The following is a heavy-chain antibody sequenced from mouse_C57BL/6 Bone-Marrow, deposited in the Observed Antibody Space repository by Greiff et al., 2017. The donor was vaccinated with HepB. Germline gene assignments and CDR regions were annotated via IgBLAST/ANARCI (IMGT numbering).Heavy chain of an antibody. CDR3: ARAYYPWFAY. CDR1: GYSITSGYY. CDR2: ISYDGSN. D-gene: IGHD1-1*02. J-gene: IGHJ3*01. Sequence: EVQLQQSGPGLVKPSQSLSLTCSVTGYSITSGYYWNWIRQFPGNKLEWMGYISYDGSNNYNPSLKNRISITRDTSKNQFFLKLNSVTTEDTATYYCARAYYPWFAYWGQGTLVTVSA. V-gene: IGHV3-6*01.